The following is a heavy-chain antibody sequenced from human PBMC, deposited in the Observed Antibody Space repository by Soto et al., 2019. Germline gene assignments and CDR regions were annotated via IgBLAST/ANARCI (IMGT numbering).Heavy chain of an antibody. CDR2: IYYTGRT. D-gene: IGHD3-22*01. J-gene: IGHJ6*02. CDR3: ARHYFDSSGYYFALGLDV. CDR1: GGSIGSYY. V-gene: IGHV4-59*01. Sequence: PSETLSLTCTVSGGSIGSYYWSWIRQPPGKGLEWIVHIYYTGRTSYNPSLKGRVTISIDTSENQFSLMLRSGPAPDTAVYYCARHYFDSSGYYFALGLDVGGQGTTVTVSS.